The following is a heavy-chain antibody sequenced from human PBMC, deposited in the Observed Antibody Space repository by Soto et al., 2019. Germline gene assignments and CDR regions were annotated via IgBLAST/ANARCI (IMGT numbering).Heavy chain of an antibody. V-gene: IGHV3-21*01. J-gene: IGHJ6*02. D-gene: IGHD3-3*01. CDR3: ARNEWSNIYGMDV. CDR2: ISSSSFSI. CDR1: GFTFSSYS. Sequence: EVQLVESGGGLVKPGGSLRLSCAASGFTFSSYSMNWVRQAPGKGLEWVSSISSSSFSINYADSVKGRFSISRDNAQNSLHLQMNNLRAEDTAVYYCARNEWSNIYGMDVWGQGTTVTVSS.